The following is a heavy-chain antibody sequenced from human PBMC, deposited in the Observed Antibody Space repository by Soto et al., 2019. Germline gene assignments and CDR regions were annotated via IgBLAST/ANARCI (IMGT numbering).Heavy chain of an antibody. CDR2: ISAYNGNT. Sequence: QVQLVQSGAEVKKPGASVKVSCKASGYTFTSYGISWVRQAPGQGLEWMGWISAYNGNTNYAQKLQGRVTMTTDTSTSTAYMELRRLRSDDTAVYYCARDSASGIYYYYGMDVWCQGTTVTVSS. CDR1: GYTFTSYG. D-gene: IGHD6-13*01. J-gene: IGHJ6*02. CDR3: ARDSASGIYYYYGMDV. V-gene: IGHV1-18*04.